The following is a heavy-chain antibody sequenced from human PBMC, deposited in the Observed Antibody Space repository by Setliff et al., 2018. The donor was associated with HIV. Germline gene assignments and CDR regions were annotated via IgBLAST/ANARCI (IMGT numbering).Heavy chain of an antibody. CDR1: GGSISSGGYY. CDR3: ARSPRLRGGHNWFDP. Sequence: SETLSLTCNVSGGSISSGGYYWSWIRQPPGKGPEWIGYIHSSGNTFYTPSLKSRLTISLDTSKNQFSLKLNSVTAADTAVYYCARSPRLRGGHNWFDPWGQGTLVTVSS. V-gene: IGHV4-31*03. J-gene: IGHJ5*02. D-gene: IGHD4-17*01. CDR2: IHSSGNT.